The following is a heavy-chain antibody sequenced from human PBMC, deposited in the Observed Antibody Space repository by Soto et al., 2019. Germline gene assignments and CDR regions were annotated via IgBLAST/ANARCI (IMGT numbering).Heavy chain of an antibody. J-gene: IGHJ4*02. CDR3: EREGEYSSSLDY. V-gene: IGHV4-59*01. CDR2: IYYSGST. CDR1: GGSISSYY. Sequence: PSETLSLTCTVSGGSISSYYWSWIRQPPGKGLEWIGYIYYSGSTNYNPSLKSRVTISVDTSKNQFSLKLSSVTAADTAVYYCEREGEYSSSLDYWGQGTLVTVSS. D-gene: IGHD6-6*01.